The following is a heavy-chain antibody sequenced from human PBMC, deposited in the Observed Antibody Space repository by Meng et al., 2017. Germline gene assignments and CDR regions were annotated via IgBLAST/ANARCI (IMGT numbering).Heavy chain of an antibody. V-gene: IGHV3-73*02. J-gene: IGHJ3*02. Sequence: GQWVGAGGGLGQPGGSLKLSCAVSGVTFSGSDIHWVRQASGKGLEWVGRISSKLNSFATAYPASLKGRFTISRDDSKNTAYLQMNSLMTEDTALYYCTMYTRGHIWGQGTMVTVSS. CDR2: ISSKLNSFAT. D-gene: IGHD6-19*01. CDR1: GVTFSGSD. CDR3: TMYTRGHI.